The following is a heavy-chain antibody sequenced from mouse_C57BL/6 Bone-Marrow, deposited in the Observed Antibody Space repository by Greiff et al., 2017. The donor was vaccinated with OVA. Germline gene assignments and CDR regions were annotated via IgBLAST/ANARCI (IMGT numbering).Heavy chain of an antibody. V-gene: IGHV1-15*01. D-gene: IGHD1-1*01. CDR3: TRMYYGSSYHYAMDY. Sequence: VQLQESGAELVRPGASVTLSCKASGYTFTDYEMHWVKQTPVHGLEWIGAIDPETGGTAYNQKFKGKAILTADKSSSTAYMELRSLTSEDSAVYYCTRMYYGSSYHYAMDYWGQGTSVTVSS. J-gene: IGHJ4*01. CDR2: IDPETGGT. CDR1: GYTFTDYE.